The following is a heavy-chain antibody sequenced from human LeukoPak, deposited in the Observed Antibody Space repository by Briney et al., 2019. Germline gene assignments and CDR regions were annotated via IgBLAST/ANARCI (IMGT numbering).Heavy chain of an antibody. V-gene: IGHV1-69*05. J-gene: IGHJ4*02. D-gene: IGHD2/OR15-2a*01. CDR3: ATGFYNMGYYFDY. CDR2: IIPIFGTA. Sequence: SVKVSCKASGGTFSSYAISWVRQAPGQGLEWMGRIIPIFGTANYGQKFQGRVTITTDESTSTAYMELSSLRSEDTAVYYCATGFYNMGYYFDYWGQGTLVTVSS. CDR1: GGTFSSYA.